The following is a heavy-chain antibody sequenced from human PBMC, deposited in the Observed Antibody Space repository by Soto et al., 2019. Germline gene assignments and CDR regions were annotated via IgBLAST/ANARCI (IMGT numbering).Heavy chain of an antibody. CDR3: ARDPYSRGWYDY. V-gene: IGHV4-59*01. CDR2: IYYSGST. CDR1: GGSISSYY. J-gene: IGHJ4*02. Sequence: QVQLQESGPGLVKPSETLSLTCTVSGGSISSYYWSWIRHPPGKGLEWIGYIYYSGSTNYNPSLKGRVTISVDTAKNQFSLKLSSVTAADTAVYYCARDPYSRGWYDYWGPGTLVPVSS. D-gene: IGHD6-19*01.